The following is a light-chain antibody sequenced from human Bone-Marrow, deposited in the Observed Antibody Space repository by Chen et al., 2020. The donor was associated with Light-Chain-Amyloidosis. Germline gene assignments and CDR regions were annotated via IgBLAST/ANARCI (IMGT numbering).Light chain of an antibody. Sequence: SYELTQPPSVSVSPGQTAMITCSGDDLPTKYAYWYQQKPGQAPVLVIHRDTERPSGISERFSGSSSGTTATLIISGVQAEDEADYHCQSADSSGTYEVIFGGGTKLTVL. V-gene: IGLV3-25*03. CDR1: DLPTKY. CDR2: RDT. CDR3: QSADSSGTYEVI. J-gene: IGLJ2*01.